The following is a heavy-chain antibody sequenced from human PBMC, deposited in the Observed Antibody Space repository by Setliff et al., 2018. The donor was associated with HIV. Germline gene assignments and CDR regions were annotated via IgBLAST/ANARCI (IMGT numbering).Heavy chain of an antibody. V-gene: IGHV1-69*05. J-gene: IGHJ4*02. CDR1: GYSFTGHY. CDR2: IIPISGTA. Sequence: GASVKVSCKASGYSFTGHYIHWVRQAPGQGLEWMGGIIPISGTAVYAQNFRGRVTVATDDSTNTAYMEISSLKSDDTAVYFCARVGGIELWNQAYFDYWGQGTLVTVSS. D-gene: IGHD1-1*01. CDR3: ARVGGIELWNQAYFDY.